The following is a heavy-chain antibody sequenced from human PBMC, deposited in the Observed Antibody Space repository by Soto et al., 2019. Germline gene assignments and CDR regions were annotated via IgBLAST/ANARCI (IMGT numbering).Heavy chain of an antibody. Sequence: EMHVMESGGGLVRPGGSLRLSCTGSGFGVSNSCMNWGRQVPGKGLEWVSVMCPGYERYYADSVNGRFTISRDNSKNTVYLQMDTLRVEDTAVYYCARGAFDWGQGTLVTVSS. J-gene: IGHJ4*02. CDR2: MCPGYER. CDR3: ARGAFD. V-gene: IGHV3-66*01. CDR1: GFGVSNSC.